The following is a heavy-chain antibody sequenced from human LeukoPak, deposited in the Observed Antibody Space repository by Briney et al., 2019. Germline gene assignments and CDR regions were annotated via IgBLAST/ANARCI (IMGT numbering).Heavy chain of an antibody. CDR2: ISGSGGST. Sequence: PGGSLRLSCAASGFTFSSYAMSWVRQAPGKGLEWVSAISGSGGSTYYADSVKGRFTISRDNSKNTLYLQMNSLRIEDTAVYYCAKGVTAFGVVIRTYMDVWGKGTTVTVSS. J-gene: IGHJ6*03. V-gene: IGHV3-23*01. D-gene: IGHD3-3*01. CDR1: GFTFSSYA. CDR3: AKGVTAFGVVIRTYMDV.